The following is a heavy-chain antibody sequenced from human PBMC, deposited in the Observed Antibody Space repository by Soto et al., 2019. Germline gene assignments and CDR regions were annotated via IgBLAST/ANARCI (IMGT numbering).Heavy chain of an antibody. V-gene: IGHV5-51*01. CDR1: GYSFSSYR. J-gene: IGHJ4*02. CDR2: IYPGDSDT. D-gene: IGHD2-8*01. Sequence: GESLKISCEGSGYSFSSYRIGWVRQMPGKGLEWMGFIYPGDSDTRYSPSFQGQVIISADKSISTAYLQWSSLKASDTAMYYCATLRDCSNGVCYRFDFWGQGTLVTVSS. CDR3: ATLRDCSNGVCYRFDF.